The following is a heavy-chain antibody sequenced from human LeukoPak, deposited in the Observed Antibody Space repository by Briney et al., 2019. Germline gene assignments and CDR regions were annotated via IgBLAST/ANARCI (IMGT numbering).Heavy chain of an antibody. D-gene: IGHD3-3*01. CDR1: GGSISNYY. Sequence: PSETLSLTCTVSGGSISNYYWSWIRQPAGKGLEWIGRIYTSGSTNYKSSLKSRVTMSVDTSKSQFSLKLSSVTAADTAVYYCARDTRFFEWSFDYWGQGTLVIVSS. J-gene: IGHJ4*02. CDR3: ARDTRFFEWSFDY. V-gene: IGHV4-4*07. CDR2: IYTSGST.